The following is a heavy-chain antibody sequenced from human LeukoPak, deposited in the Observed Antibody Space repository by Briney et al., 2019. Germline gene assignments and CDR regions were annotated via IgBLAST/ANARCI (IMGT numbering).Heavy chain of an antibody. CDR1: GGSFNGYY. V-gene: IGHV4-34*01. J-gene: IGHJ4*02. Sequence: PSETLSLTCAVYGGSFNGYYWSWIRQPPGKGLEWIGEINHSGSTNYNPSLKSRVTISVDTSKNQFSLKLTSVTAADTAVYYCARAGFNLAPHRGTPFDYWGQGTLVTVSS. CDR2: INHSGST. D-gene: IGHD6-6*01. CDR3: ARAGFNLAPHRGTPFDY.